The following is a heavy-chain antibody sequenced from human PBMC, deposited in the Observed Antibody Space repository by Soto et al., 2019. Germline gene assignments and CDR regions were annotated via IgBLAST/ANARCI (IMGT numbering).Heavy chain of an antibody. D-gene: IGHD1-26*01. V-gene: IGHV4-59*01. Sequence: SETLSLTCTVSGGSISSYYWSWIRQPPGKGLEWIGYIYYSGSTNYNPSLKSRVTISVDTSKNQFSLKLSSVTAADTAVYYCAGGLYSGSYADYWGQGTLVTVSS. CDR3: AGGLYSGSYADY. J-gene: IGHJ4*02. CDR2: IYYSGST. CDR1: GGSISSYY.